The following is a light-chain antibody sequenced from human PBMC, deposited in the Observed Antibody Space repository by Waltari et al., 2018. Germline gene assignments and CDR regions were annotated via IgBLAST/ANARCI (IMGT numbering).Light chain of an antibody. CDR1: SSNFGAGYD. J-gene: IGLJ2*01. CDR2: VSN. V-gene: IGLV1-40*01. CDR3: QSYDSSLSGVV. Sequence: QSVLTQPPSVPGAPGQRVTISCTGSSSNFGAGYDVHWYQQLPGLAPKLLIYVSNNRPSGVPDRFSGSKSGTSASLAITGLQAEDEADYYCQSYDSSLSGVVFGGGTKLTVL.